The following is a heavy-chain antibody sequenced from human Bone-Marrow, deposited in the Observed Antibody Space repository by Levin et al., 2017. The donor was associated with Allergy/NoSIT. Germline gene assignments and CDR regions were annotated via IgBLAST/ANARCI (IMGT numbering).Heavy chain of an antibody. CDR1: GLSISGSNYY. Sequence: SSETLSLTCNVSGLSISGSNYYWAWIRQPPGKGLEWIGNIYFRGTTYYNPSLKGRVTMSVDTSENHFSLKLNSVTAADTAVYYCATVASGSYSDYWGQGTLVTVSS. CDR2: IYFRGTT. J-gene: IGHJ4*02. D-gene: IGHD3-10*01. V-gene: IGHV4-39*07. CDR3: ATVASGSYSDY.